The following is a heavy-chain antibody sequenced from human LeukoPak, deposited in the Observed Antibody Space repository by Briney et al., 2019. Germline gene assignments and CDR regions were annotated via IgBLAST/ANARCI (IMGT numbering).Heavy chain of an antibody. Sequence: GESLKISCKGSGYSFTSYWIGWVRQMPGKGLEWMGIIYPGESDTRYSPSFQGQVTISADKSSSTAYLQWSSLKASDTAIYYCARPKTLGGYNYEFEFWGQGTLVTVSS. CDR1: GYSFTSYW. J-gene: IGHJ4*02. D-gene: IGHD5-18*01. V-gene: IGHV5-51*01. CDR3: ARPKTLGGYNYEFEF. CDR2: IYPGESDT.